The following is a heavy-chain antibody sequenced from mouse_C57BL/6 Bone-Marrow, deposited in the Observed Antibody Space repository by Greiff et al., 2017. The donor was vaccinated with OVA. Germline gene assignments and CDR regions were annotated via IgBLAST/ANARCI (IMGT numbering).Heavy chain of an antibody. CDR3: ARLDAMDY. CDR1: GFTFSDFY. CDR2: ISNGGGST. Sequence: EVKLVESGGGLVQPGGSLKLSCAASGFTFSDFYMYWIRQTPEKRLEWVAYISNGGGSTYYPDTVKRRFTISRDNAKNTLYLQMSRLKSEDTAMYYCARLDAMDYWGQGTSVTVSS. V-gene: IGHV5-12*01. J-gene: IGHJ4*01.